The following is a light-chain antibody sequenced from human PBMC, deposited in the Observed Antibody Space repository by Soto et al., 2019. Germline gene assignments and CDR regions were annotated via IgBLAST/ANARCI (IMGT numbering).Light chain of an antibody. CDR1: SSDIGNYNL. V-gene: IGLV2-23*01. J-gene: IGLJ2*01. CDR2: EGS. Sequence: QSALTQPASVSGSPEQSITISCTGTSSDIGNYNLVSWYQQHPGKAPKLIIYEGSKRPSGVSNRFSASKSGNTASLTISGLQAEDGADYYCCSFAGSTPSFGGGTKVTVL. CDR3: CSFAGSTPS.